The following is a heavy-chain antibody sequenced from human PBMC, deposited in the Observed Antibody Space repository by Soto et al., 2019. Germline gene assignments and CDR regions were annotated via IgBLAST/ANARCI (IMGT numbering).Heavy chain of an antibody. CDR3: DRESRVNDYYYGLDV. Sequence: SETLSLTCTVSGGSIDSADFVWSWIRQPPGEGLEWIGYIYNSGSTSYNPSLRSRVSISVDTSKDQFSLKLSSVTAADTAVYYCDRESRVNDYYYGLDVWGQGTTVTVSS. D-gene: IGHD3-10*01. CDR2: IYNSGST. CDR1: GGSIDSADFV. J-gene: IGHJ6*02. V-gene: IGHV4-30-4*01.